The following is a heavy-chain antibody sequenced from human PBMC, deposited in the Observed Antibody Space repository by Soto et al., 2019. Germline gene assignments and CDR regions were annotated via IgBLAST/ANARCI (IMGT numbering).Heavy chain of an antibody. Sequence: GGSLRLSCAASGFTFSNYTMHWVRQAPGKGLEWVALISYDEIDKYFADAVKGRFTISRDNSKNTLYLQLDSLRAEDTAVCYCAGRSGSSEYWGRRSLVSASS. D-gene: IGHD3-10*01. J-gene: IGHJ4*02. CDR3: AGRSGSSEY. CDR1: GFTFSNYT. CDR2: ISYDEIDK. V-gene: IGHV3-30*04.